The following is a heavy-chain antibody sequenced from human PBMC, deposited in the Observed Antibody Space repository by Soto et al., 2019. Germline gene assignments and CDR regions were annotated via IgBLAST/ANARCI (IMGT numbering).Heavy chain of an antibody. CDR3: ARGIYDCSSTSCSYYFDY. CDR1: GGSISSGDYY. J-gene: IGHJ4*02. D-gene: IGHD2-2*01. CDR2: IYYSGST. Sequence: QVQLQESGPGLVKPSQTLSLTCTVSGGSISSGDYYWSWIRQPPGKGLEWIGYIYYSGSTYYNPSLKSRVTISVDTSKKQFSLKLSSVTAADTAVYYCARGIYDCSSTSCSYYFDYWGQGTLVTVSS. V-gene: IGHV4-30-4*01.